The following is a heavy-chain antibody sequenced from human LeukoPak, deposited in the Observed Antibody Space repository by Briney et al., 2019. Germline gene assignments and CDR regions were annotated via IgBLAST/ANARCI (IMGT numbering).Heavy chain of an antibody. V-gene: IGHV4-39*01. J-gene: IGHJ5*02. Sequence: SETLSLTCTVSGGSISSSSYYWGWIRQPPGKGLEWIGSIYYSGSTYYNPSLKSRVTISVDTSKNQFSLKLSSVTAADTAVYHCARHSGYYDSSGYRTWGQGTLVTVSS. CDR2: IYYSGST. CDR3: ARHSGYYDSSGYRT. CDR1: GGSISSSSYY. D-gene: IGHD3-22*01.